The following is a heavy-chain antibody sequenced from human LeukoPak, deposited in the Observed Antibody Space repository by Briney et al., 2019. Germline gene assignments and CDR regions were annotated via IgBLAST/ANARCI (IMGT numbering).Heavy chain of an antibody. CDR2: IIPIFGTA. CDR1: GGTFSSYA. Sequence: ASVKVSCKASGGTFSSYAISWVRQAPGQGLEWMGGIIPIFGTANYAQKFQGRVTITADESTSTAYMELSSLRSEDTAVYYCARPSQWLRKMYYFDYWGQGTLVTVSS. D-gene: IGHD5-12*01. CDR3: ARPSQWLRKMYYFDY. J-gene: IGHJ4*02. V-gene: IGHV1-69*01.